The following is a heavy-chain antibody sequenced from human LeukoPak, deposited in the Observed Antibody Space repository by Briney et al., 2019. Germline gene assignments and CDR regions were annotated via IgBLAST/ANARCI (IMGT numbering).Heavy chain of an antibody. J-gene: IGHJ4*02. CDR2: IYYSGST. D-gene: IGHD3-10*01. CDR3: ATNMVRGVIMYYFDY. CDR1: GGSISSYY. Sequence: SETLSLTCTVSGGSISSYYWSWIRQPPGKGLEWIGYIYYSGSTNYNPSLKSRVTISVDTSKNQFSLKLSSVTAADTAVYYCATNMVRGVIMYYFDYWGQGTLVTVSS. V-gene: IGHV4-59*01.